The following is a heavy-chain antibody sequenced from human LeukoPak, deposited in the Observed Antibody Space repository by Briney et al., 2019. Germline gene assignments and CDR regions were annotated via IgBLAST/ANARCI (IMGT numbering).Heavy chain of an antibody. Sequence: GASVKVSCKASGGTFSSYAISWVRQAPGQGLEWMGRIIPILGIANYAQKFQGRVTITADKSTSTAYMELSSLRSEDTAVYYCARVLKSHVFGDYLFDYWGQGTLVTVSS. J-gene: IGHJ4*02. D-gene: IGHD4-17*01. CDR3: ARVLKSHVFGDYLFDY. V-gene: IGHV1-69*04. CDR2: IIPILGIA. CDR1: GGTFSSYA.